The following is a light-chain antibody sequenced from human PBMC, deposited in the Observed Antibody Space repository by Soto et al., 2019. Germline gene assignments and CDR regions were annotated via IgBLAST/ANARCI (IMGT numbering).Light chain of an antibody. J-gene: IGKJ3*01. CDR1: QSVSSSY. V-gene: IGKV3-20*01. CDR2: GRS. Sequence: EIVLTQSPGTLSLSPGERATLSCRASQSVSSSYLAWYQQKPGQAPRLLIYGRSSRATGIPDRFSGSGSGTDFTLTISRLEPEDFAVYYCQQYGSSPFTFGPGTKVDIK. CDR3: QQYGSSPFT.